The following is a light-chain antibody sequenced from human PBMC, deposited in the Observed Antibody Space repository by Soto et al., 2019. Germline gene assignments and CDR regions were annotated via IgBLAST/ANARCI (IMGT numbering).Light chain of an antibody. V-gene: IGKV3-15*01. CDR1: QSVSSN. CDR3: QQYNNWPPYS. J-gene: IGKJ2*01. CDR2: GAS. Sequence: EIVMTQSPATLSVSPGERATLSCRASQSVSSNLAWYQQKPGQAPRLLIYGASTRATGIPARFSGSGSGTEFTLTNSNLQSEDFAVYYCQQYNNWPPYSFGQGTKLEIK.